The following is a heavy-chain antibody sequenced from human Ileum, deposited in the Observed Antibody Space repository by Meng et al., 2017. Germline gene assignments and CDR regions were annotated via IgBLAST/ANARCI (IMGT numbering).Heavy chain of an antibody. J-gene: IGHJ4*02. V-gene: IGHV3-15*01. Sequence: VRWVGSGGGFGKPGGSLGLSCAASGFTFSDRWMTWVRQAPGKGLEGVGHIQSKADGGTTDYAAPVKGRFTISRDDSKSTLYLQMNSLKTEDTAVYYCTTFYAGYWGQGTLVTVSS. CDR2: IQSKADGGTT. D-gene: IGHD3-16*01. CDR1: GFTFSDRW. CDR3: TTFYAGY.